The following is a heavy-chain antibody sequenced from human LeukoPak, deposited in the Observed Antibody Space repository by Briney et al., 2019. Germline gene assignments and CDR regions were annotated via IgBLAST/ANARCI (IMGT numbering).Heavy chain of an antibody. CDR3: ARDLTSSGWDPSDY. D-gene: IGHD6-19*01. V-gene: IGHV3-21*01. J-gene: IGHJ4*02. CDR2: ISSSSSYI. Sequence: GGSLRLSCAASGFTFSSYSMNWVRQAPGKGLEWVSSISSSSSYIYYADSVKGRFTISRDNAKNSLYLQMNSLRAEDTAVYYCARDLTSSGWDPSDYWGQGTLVTVPS. CDR1: GFTFSSYS.